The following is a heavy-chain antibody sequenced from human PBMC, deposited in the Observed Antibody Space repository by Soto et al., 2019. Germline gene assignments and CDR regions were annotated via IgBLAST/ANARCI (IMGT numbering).Heavy chain of an antibody. D-gene: IGHD3-22*01. Sequence: QVQLVESGGGVVQPGRSLRLSCAASGFTFSSYAMHWVRQAPGKGLEWVAVISYDGSNKYYADSVKGRFTISRDNSKNTLYLQMNSLRAEDTAVYYCARDSYYDSREEPLPSGNWGQGTLVTVSS. CDR1: GFTFSSYA. CDR2: ISYDGSNK. CDR3: ARDSYYDSREEPLPSGN. J-gene: IGHJ4*02. V-gene: IGHV3-30-3*01.